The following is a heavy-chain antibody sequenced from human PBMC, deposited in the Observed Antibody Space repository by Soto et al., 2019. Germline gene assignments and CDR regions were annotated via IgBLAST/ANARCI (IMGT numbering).Heavy chain of an antibody. CDR1: GGSFSGYY. Sequence: SETLSLTCAVYGGSFSGYYWSWIRQPPGKGLEWIGEINHSGSTDYNPSLKSRVTISVDTSKNQFSLKLSSVTAADTAVYYCARGQGYYDFWSGYYRLNWFDPWGQGTLVTVSS. CDR2: INHSGST. D-gene: IGHD3-3*01. V-gene: IGHV4-34*01. J-gene: IGHJ5*02. CDR3: ARGQGYYDFWSGYYRLNWFDP.